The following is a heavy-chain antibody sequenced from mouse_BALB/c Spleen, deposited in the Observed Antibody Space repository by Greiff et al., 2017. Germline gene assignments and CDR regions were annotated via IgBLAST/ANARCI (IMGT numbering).Heavy chain of an antibody. CDR3: ARALGNDAMDY. CDR2: IDPANGNT. D-gene: IGHD2-2*01. CDR1: GFNIKDTY. J-gene: IGHJ4*01. V-gene: IGHV14-3*02. Sequence: EVQLQQSGAELVKPGASVKLSCTASGFNIKDTYMHWVKQRPEQGLEWIGRIDPANGNTKYDPKFQGKATITADTSSNTAYLQLSSLTSEDTAVYDCARALGNDAMDYWGQGTSVTVSS.